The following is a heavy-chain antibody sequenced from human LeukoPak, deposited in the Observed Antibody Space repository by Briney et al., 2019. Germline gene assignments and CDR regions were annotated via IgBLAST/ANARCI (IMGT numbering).Heavy chain of an antibody. CDR2: IYYSGST. CDR3: ARRTVTRDWYFDL. J-gene: IGHJ2*01. Sequence: SETLSLTCTVSGGSISSSSYYWGWIRQPPGKGLEWIGSIYYSGSTYYNPSLKSRVTISVDTSKNQFSLKLSSVTAADTAVYYCARRTVTRDWYFDLWGRGTLVTVSS. CDR1: GGSISSSSYY. D-gene: IGHD4-17*01. V-gene: IGHV4-39*01.